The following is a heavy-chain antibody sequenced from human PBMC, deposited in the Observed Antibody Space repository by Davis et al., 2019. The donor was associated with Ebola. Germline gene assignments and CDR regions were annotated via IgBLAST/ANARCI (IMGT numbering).Heavy chain of an antibody. V-gene: IGHV1-3*01. CDR3: ARSAAWDYFDY. D-gene: IGHD6-25*01. Sequence: SVTVSCPASVYTFTSYALHWLRQAPGHRLEWIGWFNAGNGNPKYSKKCQGRVTITRDTSARTAYLELSSLRSEDTAVYYCARSAAWDYFDYWGQGTLVTVSS. CDR1: VYTFTSYA. J-gene: IGHJ4*02. CDR2: FNAGNGNP.